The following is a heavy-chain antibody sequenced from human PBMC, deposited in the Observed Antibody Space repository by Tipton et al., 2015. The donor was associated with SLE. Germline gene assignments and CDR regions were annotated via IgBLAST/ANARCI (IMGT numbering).Heavy chain of an antibody. CDR2: ISYSGAT. CDR1: GGSITTRRYY. CDR3: ARDPHPLTGYYPDFDY. Sequence: TLSLTCIVSGGSITTRRYYWGFIRQPPGKGLEWIASISYSGATYYNPSLKSRVIISLDTSRNHFSLKLTSVTAEDTAVYYCARDPHPLTGYYPDFDYWGQGTLVTVSS. V-gene: IGHV4-39*02. J-gene: IGHJ4*02. D-gene: IGHD3-9*01.